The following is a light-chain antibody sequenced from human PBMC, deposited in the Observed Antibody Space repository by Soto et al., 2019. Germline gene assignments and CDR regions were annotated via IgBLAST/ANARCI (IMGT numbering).Light chain of an antibody. CDR3: MQALQTPLT. CDR2: LGS. J-gene: IGKJ4*01. V-gene: IGKV2-28*01. CDR1: QSLLHSNGYNY. Sequence: DIVMTQSPLSLPVTPGEPASISCRSSQSLLHSNGYNYLDWYLQKPGQSPQLLIYLGSNRASGVPDRFSGSGSGTDFTLKISRVEAEDVEVYYCMQALQTPLTFGGGNKVEIK.